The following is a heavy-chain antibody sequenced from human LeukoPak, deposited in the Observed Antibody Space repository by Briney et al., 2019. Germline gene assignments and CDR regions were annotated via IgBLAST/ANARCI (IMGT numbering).Heavy chain of an antibody. CDR3: ARHPLYDYVWGSYRPYYFDY. Sequence: GESLKISCKGSGYSFTSYWIGWVRQMPGKGLEWMGIIYPGDSDTRYSPSFQGQVTISADKSISTAYLQWSSLKASDTAMYYCARHPLYDYVWGSYRPYYFDYWGQGTLVTVSS. D-gene: IGHD3-16*02. J-gene: IGHJ4*02. CDR2: IYPGDSDT. V-gene: IGHV5-51*01. CDR1: GYSFTSYW.